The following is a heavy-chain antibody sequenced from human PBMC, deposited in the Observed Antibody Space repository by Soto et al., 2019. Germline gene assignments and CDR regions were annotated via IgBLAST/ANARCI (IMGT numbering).Heavy chain of an antibody. Sequence: EVQLVESGGGLVQPGGSLRLSCAASGFTVSSNYMSWVRQAPGKGLEWVSVIYSGGSTYYADSVKGRFTISRDNSKNTLYLQMNSLRAEDTAVYYCASLIAVAADDAFDIWGQGTMVTVSS. CDR3: ASLIAVAADDAFDI. CDR2: IYSGGST. J-gene: IGHJ3*02. CDR1: GFTVSSNY. D-gene: IGHD6-19*01. V-gene: IGHV3-66*01.